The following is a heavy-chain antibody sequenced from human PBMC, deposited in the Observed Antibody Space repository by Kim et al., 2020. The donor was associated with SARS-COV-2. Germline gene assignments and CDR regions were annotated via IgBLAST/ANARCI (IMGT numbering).Heavy chain of an antibody. V-gene: IGHV3-30*04. Sequence: GGSLRLSCAASGFTFSSYAMHWVRQAPGKGLEWVAVISYDGSNKYYADSVKGRFTISRDNSKNTPYLQMNSLRAEDTAVYYCAVNYYDSSGYYYVMDVWGQGTTVTVSS. CDR1: GFTFSSYA. J-gene: IGHJ6*02. CDR2: ISYDGSNK. D-gene: IGHD3-22*01. CDR3: AVNYYDSSGYYYVMDV.